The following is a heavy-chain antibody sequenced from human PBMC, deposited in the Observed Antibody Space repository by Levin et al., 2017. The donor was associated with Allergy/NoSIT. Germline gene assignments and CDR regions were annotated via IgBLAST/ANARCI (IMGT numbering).Heavy chain of an antibody. CDR1: GGSIRSYY. V-gene: IGHV4-59*01. CDR2: IYYSGST. J-gene: IGHJ5*02. D-gene: IGHD3-10*01. CDR3: ARGFFEGSGGFDP. Sequence: SPTLSLPCTVSGGSIRSYYWSWIRQPPGKGLEWIGYIYYSGSTNYNPSLKSRVTISVDTSKNQFSLKLSSVTAADTAVYYCARGFFEGSGGFDPWGQGTLVTVSS.